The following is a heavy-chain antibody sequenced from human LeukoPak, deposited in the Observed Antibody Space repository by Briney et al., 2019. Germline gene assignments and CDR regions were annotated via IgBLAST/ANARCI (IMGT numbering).Heavy chain of an antibody. CDR1: GFTFSSYA. CDR3: ARDGYYYDSSGYTLDY. D-gene: IGHD3-22*01. Sequence: GGSLRLSCAASGFTFSSYAMHWVRQAPGKGLEWVAVISYDGSNKYYADSVKGRFTISRDNSKNTLYLQMNSPRAEDTAVYYCARDGYYYDSSGYTLDYWGQGTLVTVSS. J-gene: IGHJ4*02. V-gene: IGHV3-30-3*01. CDR2: ISYDGSNK.